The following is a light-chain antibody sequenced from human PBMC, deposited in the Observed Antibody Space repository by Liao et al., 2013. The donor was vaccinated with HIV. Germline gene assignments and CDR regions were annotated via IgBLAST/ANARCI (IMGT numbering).Light chain of an antibody. CDR2: YDS. CDR3: QVWDSFSDHVV. CDR1: NIGSKS. Sequence: SYELTQPPSVSVAPGKTARITCEGNNIGSKSVHWYQQKPGQAPVLVIYYDSDRPSGIPERFSGSNSGNTATLTISRVEAGDEADYYCQVWDSFSDHVVFGGGTKLTVL. V-gene: IGLV3-21*01. J-gene: IGLJ2*01.